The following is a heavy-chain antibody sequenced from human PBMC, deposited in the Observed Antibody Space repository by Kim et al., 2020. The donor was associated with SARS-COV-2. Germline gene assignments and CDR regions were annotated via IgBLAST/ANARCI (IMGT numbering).Heavy chain of an antibody. CDR1: GGSISSGSYY. J-gene: IGHJ6*02. V-gene: IGHV4-61*02. CDR3: ASTPADCSSTSCYLYGMDV. Sequence: SETLSLTCTVSGGSISSGSYYWSWIRQPAGKGLEWIGRIYTSGSTNYNPSLKSRVTISVDTSKNQFSLKLSSVTAADTAVYYCASTPADCSSTSCYLYGMDVWGQGTTVTVSS. D-gene: IGHD2-2*01. CDR2: IYTSGST.